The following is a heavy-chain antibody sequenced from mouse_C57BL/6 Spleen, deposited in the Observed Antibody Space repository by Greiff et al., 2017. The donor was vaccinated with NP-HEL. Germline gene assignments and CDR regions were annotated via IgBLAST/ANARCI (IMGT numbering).Heavy chain of an antibody. J-gene: IGHJ4*01. D-gene: IGHD1-1*01. CDR3: ARLVTTVHYAMDY. V-gene: IGHV1-82*01. CDR2: IYPGDGDT. CDR1: GYAFSSSW. Sequence: QVQLQQSGPELVKPGASVKISCKASGYAFSSSWMNWVKQRPGKGLEWIGRIYPGDGDTNYNGKFKGKATLTADKSSSTAYMQLSSLTSEDSAVYFCARLVTTVHYAMDYWGQGTSVTVSS.